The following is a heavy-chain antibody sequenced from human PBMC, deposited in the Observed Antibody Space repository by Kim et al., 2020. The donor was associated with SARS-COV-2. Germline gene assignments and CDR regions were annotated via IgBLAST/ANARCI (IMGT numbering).Heavy chain of an antibody. D-gene: IGHD1-20*01. Sequence: SETLSLTCTVSGGSISSYYWSWIRQPAGKGLEGIGRIYPSGSTNYNPSLKSRVTMSVDTSKHQFSLKLSSVTAADTAVYYCARVEYNWNDIPMDVWGEGNTVTVSS. J-gene: IGHJ6*03. CDR3: ARVEYNWNDIPMDV. V-gene: IGHV4-4*07. CDR2: IYPSGST. CDR1: GGSISSYY.